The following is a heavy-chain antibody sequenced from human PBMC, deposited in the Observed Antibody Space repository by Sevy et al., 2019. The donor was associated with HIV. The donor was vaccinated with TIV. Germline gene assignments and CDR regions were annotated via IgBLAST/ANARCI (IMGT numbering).Heavy chain of an antibody. CDR1: GYTFTGYY. Sequence: ASVKVSCKASGYTFTGYYMHWVRQAPGQGLEWMGWINPNSGGTNYAQKFQGRVTMTRDTSISTAYMELSRPRSDDTAGYYCARVRATFRISIHTGGAFDIWGQGTMVTVSS. CDR3: ARVRATFRISIHTGGAFDI. CDR2: INPNSGGT. V-gene: IGHV1-2*02. J-gene: IGHJ3*02. D-gene: IGHD2-21*01.